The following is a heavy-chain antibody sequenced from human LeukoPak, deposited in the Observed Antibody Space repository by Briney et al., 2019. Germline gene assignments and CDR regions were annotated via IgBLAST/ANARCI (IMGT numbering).Heavy chain of an antibody. CDR1: GFTVCGNY. CDR3: ARGDGGPRGYSIDLDY. CDR2: IYIGSST. Sequence: VGSLRLSSAASGFTVCGNYMNWVRQAPGQGLKGGSVIYIGSSTYYADSVKGRFTISRDNSKNTLYLQMNRLSAEDTAVYYCARGDGGPRGYSIDLDYWRQGTVVSV. J-gene: IGHJ4*02. V-gene: IGHV3-53*01. D-gene: IGHD5-18*01.